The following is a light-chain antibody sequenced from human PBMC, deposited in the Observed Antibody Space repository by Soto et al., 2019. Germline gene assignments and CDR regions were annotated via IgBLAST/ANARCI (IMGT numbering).Light chain of an antibody. CDR1: QSILDRSKNKYY. Sequence: DIVMTQSPDSLAVSLGERATFNCKSSQSILDRSKNKYYLAWYQQKSGQPPKLLIYWASLRESGVPDRFTGSGSGTDFTLTIRSMQAEDVAVYYCQQYFTSPWTFGQGTKVDIK. CDR2: WAS. V-gene: IGKV4-1*01. CDR3: QQYFTSPWT. J-gene: IGKJ1*01.